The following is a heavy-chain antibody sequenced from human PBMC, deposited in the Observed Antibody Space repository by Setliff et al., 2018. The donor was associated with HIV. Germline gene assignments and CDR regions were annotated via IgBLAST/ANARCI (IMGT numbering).Heavy chain of an antibody. CDR3: ARDGAYYYDSSGHYRYYFDY. Sequence: GSLRLSCAASGFTFSSYWMTWVRQAPGKGLEWVANIKQDGSEKYYVGSVKGRVTISRDNAKNSLYLQMNSLRAEDTAVYYCARDGAYYYDSSGHYRYYFDYWGQGTLVTVSS. CDR1: GFTFSSYW. CDR2: IKQDGSEK. J-gene: IGHJ4*02. D-gene: IGHD3-22*01. V-gene: IGHV3-7*01.